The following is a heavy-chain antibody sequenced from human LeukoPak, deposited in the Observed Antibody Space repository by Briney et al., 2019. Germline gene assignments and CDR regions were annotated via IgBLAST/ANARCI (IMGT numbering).Heavy chain of an antibody. CDR2: IKQDESEK. J-gene: IGHJ4*02. V-gene: IGHV3-7*04. CDR1: GSTFSSYW. CDR3: ARGGRYGCFDY. D-gene: IGHD3-9*01. Sequence: GGSLRLSCAASGSTFSSYWMSWVRQAPGKGLEWVANIKQDESEKFYVDSVKGRLSISRDNPKNSLYLQMNSLRAEDTAVYYCARGGRYGCFDYWGQGTLVTVSS.